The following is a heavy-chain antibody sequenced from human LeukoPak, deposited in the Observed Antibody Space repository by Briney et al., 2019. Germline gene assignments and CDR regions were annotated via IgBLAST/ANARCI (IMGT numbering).Heavy chain of an antibody. CDR3: ARQNLTMVRGVRVSAFDI. Sequence: SETLSLTCAVYGGSFSGYYWSWIRQPPGKGLEWIGEINHSGSTNYNPSLKSRVTISVDTSKNQFSLKLSSVTAADTAVYYCARQNLTMVRGVRVSAFDIWGQGTMVTVSS. CDR2: INHSGST. J-gene: IGHJ3*02. CDR1: GGSFSGYY. V-gene: IGHV4-34*01. D-gene: IGHD3-10*01.